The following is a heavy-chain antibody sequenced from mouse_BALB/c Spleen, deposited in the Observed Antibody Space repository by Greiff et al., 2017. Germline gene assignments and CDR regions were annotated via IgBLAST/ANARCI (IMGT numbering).Heavy chain of an antibody. D-gene: IGHD1-1*01. V-gene: IGHV5-6-4*01. CDR1: GFTFSSYT. Sequence: EVKLMEAGGGLVKPGGSLKLSCAASGFTFSSYTVSWVRQTPEKRLEWVATISSGGSYTYYPDSVKGRFTISRDNAKNPLYLQMSSLTSEGTAMYYCARGSGSGNFDSWGQGTALTVSS. J-gene: IGHJ2*01. CDR2: ISSGGSYT. CDR3: ARGSGSGNFDS.